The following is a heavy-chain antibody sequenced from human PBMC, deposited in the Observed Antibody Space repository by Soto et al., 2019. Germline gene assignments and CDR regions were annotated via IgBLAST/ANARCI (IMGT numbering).Heavy chain of an antibody. CDR1: GYTFANYW. V-gene: IGHV5-51*01. CDR2: IYPSDSTV. J-gene: IGHJ6*02. Sequence: PGESLKISCQSSGYTFANYWIVWVRQMPGKGLEWMGIIYPSDSTVKYSPSVQGQVTMSVDKSISTAYLQWSSLKASDTAIYYCAASIFYYGMDVWGQGTTVTVSS. CDR3: AASIFYYGMDV.